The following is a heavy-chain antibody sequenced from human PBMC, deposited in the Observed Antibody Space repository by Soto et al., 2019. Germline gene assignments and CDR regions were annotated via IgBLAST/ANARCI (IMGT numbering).Heavy chain of an antibody. CDR1: GGSISSYY. J-gene: IGHJ3*02. CDR2: IYYSGST. D-gene: IGHD6-19*01. CDR3: ARVGAVAWGAFDI. V-gene: IGHV4-59*01. Sequence: SETLSLTCAVSGGSISSYYWSWIRQPPGKGLEWIGYIYYSGSTNYNPSLKSRVTISVDTSKNQFSLKLTSVTAADTAVYYCARVGAVAWGAFDIWGQGTMVTVSS.